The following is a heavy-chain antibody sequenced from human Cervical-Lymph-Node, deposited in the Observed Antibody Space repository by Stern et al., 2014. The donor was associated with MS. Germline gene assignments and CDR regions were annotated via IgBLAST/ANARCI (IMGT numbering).Heavy chain of an antibody. CDR1: GFTVRRDY. CDR3: ARDTSSPERSDW. Sequence: EVQLVESGGGVIQPGGSLRLSCTASGFTVRRDYMTWVRQAPGKGLEWVSLITNVASTFYTDSVKGRFTISRDDSKNTVYLHMTSLRAEDTAMYYCARDTSSPERSDWWGQGTLVTVSS. CDR2: ITNVAST. V-gene: IGHV3-53*01. D-gene: IGHD1-1*01. J-gene: IGHJ4*02.